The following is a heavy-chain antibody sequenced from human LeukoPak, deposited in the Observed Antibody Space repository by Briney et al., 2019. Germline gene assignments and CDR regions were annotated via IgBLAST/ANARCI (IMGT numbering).Heavy chain of an antibody. Sequence: WETLSLTCSVSGASVTSGGFYWGWLRQPPGKGPEWIATVYYTGSTYYNPSLKSRVTISIHTSKNQFSLRLTSVTATDTAIYHCARHSGSGSLSRPFDPWGQGTLVTVSS. CDR1: GASVTSGGFY. CDR3: ARHSGSGSLSRPFDP. D-gene: IGHD3-10*01. J-gene: IGHJ5*02. V-gene: IGHV4-39*01. CDR2: VYYTGST.